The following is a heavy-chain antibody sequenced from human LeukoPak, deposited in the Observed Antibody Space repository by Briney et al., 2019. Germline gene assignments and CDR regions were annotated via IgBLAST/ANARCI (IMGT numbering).Heavy chain of an antibody. D-gene: IGHD6-13*01. V-gene: IGHV4-59*01. CDR3: ARGKYSSSRNDY. Sequence: SETLSLTCAVYGGSFSGYYWSWIRQPPGKGLEWIGYIYYSGSTNYNPSLKSQVTISVDTSKNQFSLKLSSVTAADTAVYYCARGKYSSSRNDYWGQGTLVTVSS. CDR2: IYYSGST. CDR1: GGSFSGYY. J-gene: IGHJ4*02.